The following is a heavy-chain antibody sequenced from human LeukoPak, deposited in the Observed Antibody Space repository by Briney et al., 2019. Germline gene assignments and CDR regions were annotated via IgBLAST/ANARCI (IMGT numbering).Heavy chain of an antibody. CDR1: GGSISSYY. CDR3: ARGGYSYGYYYYYYMDV. CDR2: IYYSGGT. V-gene: IGHV4-59*01. D-gene: IGHD5-18*01. Sequence: SETLSLTCTVSGGSISSYYWSWIRQPPGKGLEWIGYIYYSGGTNYNPSLKSRVTISVDTSKNQFSLRLSSVTAADTAVYYCARGGYSYGYYYYYYMDVWGKGTTVTISS. J-gene: IGHJ6*03.